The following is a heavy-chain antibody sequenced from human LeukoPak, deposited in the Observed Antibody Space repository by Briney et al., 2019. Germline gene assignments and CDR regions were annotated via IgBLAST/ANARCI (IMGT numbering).Heavy chain of an antibody. CDR1: GFTSSNYW. Sequence: PGGSLRLSCAASGFTSSNYWMGWVRQDPGMGLEWVSFTRSRIYGGAPEYAASARGRFSVSRADSESIAYLQMNNLKSEDTAVYYCARGQTVPGAKYYFDFWSPGTLVTVSS. CDR2: TRSRIYGGAP. V-gene: IGHV3-49*04. D-gene: IGHD2/OR15-2a*01. CDR3: ARGQTVPGAKYYFDF. J-gene: IGHJ4*02.